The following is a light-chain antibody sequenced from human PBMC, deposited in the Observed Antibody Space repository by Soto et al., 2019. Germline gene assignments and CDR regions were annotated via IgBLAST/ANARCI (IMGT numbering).Light chain of an antibody. Sequence: EMVMTQSPATLSVSPGERATLSCRASQNLSRNLAWYQQQPGQAPRLLIFYASTRATGIPARFSGSGSGTDFTLTIGSLQSVDFAVYYCQQYDKWPHTFGQGTKLEIK. CDR2: YAS. CDR3: QQYDKWPHT. CDR1: QNLSRN. J-gene: IGKJ2*01. V-gene: IGKV3-15*01.